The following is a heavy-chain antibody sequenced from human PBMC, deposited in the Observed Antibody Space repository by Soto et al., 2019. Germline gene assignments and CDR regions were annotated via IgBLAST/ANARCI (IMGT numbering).Heavy chain of an antibody. Sequence: PGGSLRLSCAASGFTFSSYGMHWVRQAPGKGLEWVAVIWYDGSNKYYADSVKGRFTISRDNSKNTLYLQMNSLRAEDTAVYYCARVPQQLVPIYYYGMDVWCQGTTVTVSS. V-gene: IGHV3-33*01. CDR2: IWYDGSNK. CDR3: ARVPQQLVPIYYYGMDV. J-gene: IGHJ6*02. CDR1: GFTFSSYG. D-gene: IGHD6-13*01.